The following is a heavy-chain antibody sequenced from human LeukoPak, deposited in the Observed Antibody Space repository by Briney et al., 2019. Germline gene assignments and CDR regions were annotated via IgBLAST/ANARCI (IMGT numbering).Heavy chain of an antibody. D-gene: IGHD3-9*01. CDR3: AKDAKNLLRYFDWLSSFDY. J-gene: IGHJ4*02. Sequence: PGGSLRLSCAASGFTFSSYAMSWVRQAPGKGLEWVSAISGSGGSTYYADSVKGRFTISRDNSKNTLYLQMNSLRAEDTAVYYCAKDAKNLLRYFDWLSSFDYWGQGTLVTVSS. V-gene: IGHV3-23*01. CDR1: GFTFSSYA. CDR2: ISGSGGST.